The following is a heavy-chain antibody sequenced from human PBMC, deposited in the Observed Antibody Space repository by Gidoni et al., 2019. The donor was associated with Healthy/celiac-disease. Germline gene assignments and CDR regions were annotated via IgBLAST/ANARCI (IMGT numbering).Heavy chain of an antibody. V-gene: IGHV3-49*05. J-gene: IGHJ4*02. D-gene: IGHD3-10*01. CDR2: IRSKAYSGTT. Sequence: EVQLVESGGGLVKPGRSLRLSCTASGFTFGDYAMSWFRQAPGKGLEWVGFIRSKAYSGTTEYAASVKGRFTISRDDSKSIAYLQMNSLKTEDTAVYYCTRERYYYGSGSYRLDYWGQGTLVTVSS. CDR3: TRERYYYGSGSYRLDY. CDR1: GFTFGDYA.